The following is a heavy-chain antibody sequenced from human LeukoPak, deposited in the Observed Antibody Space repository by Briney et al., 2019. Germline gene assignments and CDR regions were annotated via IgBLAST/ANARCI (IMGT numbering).Heavy chain of an antibody. CDR1: GFTSGDYA. CDR3: TRGGPPWYFDY. CDR2: IRSIAYGGTT. Sequence: GGSLRLSCTASGFTSGDYAVSWFRQAPGKGLEWVGFIRSIAYGGTTQYAASMKGRFTISRDDSTGIAYLQMNSLKTEDTAVYYCTRGGPPWYFDYWGQGTLVTVSS. V-gene: IGHV3-49*03. J-gene: IGHJ4*02.